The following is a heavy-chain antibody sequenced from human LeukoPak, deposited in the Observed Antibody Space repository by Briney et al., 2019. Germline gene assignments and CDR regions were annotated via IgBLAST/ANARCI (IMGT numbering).Heavy chain of an antibody. Sequence: PGGSPRLSCAASGFTFSGSAIHWVRQSSGKGLEWVGQIDKKDKGYATATAYAASVKGRFTISRDDSINTAYLQMKGLKTEDTALYYCTRDSGTYNWFDPWGQGTLVTVSS. CDR1: GFTFSGSA. CDR2: IDKKDKGYATAT. CDR3: TRDSGTYNWFDP. D-gene: IGHD1-26*01. J-gene: IGHJ5*02. V-gene: IGHV3-73*01.